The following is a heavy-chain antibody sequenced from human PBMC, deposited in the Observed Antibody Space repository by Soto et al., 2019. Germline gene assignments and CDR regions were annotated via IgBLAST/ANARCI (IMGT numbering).Heavy chain of an antibody. J-gene: IGHJ4*02. CDR1: GFTFSSYA. CDR3: AKDSKIGAARRTFPRLAY. CDR2: ISGSGGST. V-gene: IGHV3-23*01. D-gene: IGHD6-13*01. Sequence: GGSLRLSCAASGFTFSSYAMSWVRQAPGKGLEWVSAISGSGGSTYYADSVKGRFTISRDNSKNTLYLQMNSLRAEDTAVYYCAKDSKIGAARRTFPRLAYWGQGTLVTVSS.